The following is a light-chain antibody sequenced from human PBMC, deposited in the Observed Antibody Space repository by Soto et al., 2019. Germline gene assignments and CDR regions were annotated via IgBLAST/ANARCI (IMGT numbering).Light chain of an antibody. J-gene: IGLJ2*01. CDR1: KSDIGDYNF. CDR2: EVT. Sequence: QSALTQPPAASGSPGQSVSISCTGTKSDIGDYNFVSWYQQHPGKPPKLIISEVTKRPSGVPDRFAGSKSGNTASLTVSGLQSEDEADYSCASNAGTITHVVFGGWTKLTVL. CDR3: ASNAGTITHVV. V-gene: IGLV2-8*01.